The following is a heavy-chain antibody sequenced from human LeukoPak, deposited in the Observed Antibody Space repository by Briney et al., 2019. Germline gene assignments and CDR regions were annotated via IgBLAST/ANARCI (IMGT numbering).Heavy chain of an antibody. Sequence: SETLSLTCTVSGDSISSSSYYWGWIRQPPGKGLEWIGSIYYSGSTYYNPSLKSRVTISVDTSKNQFSLKLSSVTAADTTVYYCASERGYSYGYPYWGQGTLVTVSS. CDR1: GDSISSSSYY. CDR3: ASERGYSYGYPY. D-gene: IGHD5-18*01. J-gene: IGHJ4*02. CDR2: IYYSGST. V-gene: IGHV4-39*07.